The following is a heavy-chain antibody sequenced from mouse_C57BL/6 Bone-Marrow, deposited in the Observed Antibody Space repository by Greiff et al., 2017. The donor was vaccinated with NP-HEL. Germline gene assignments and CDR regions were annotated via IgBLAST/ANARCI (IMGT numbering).Heavy chain of an antibody. Sequence: QVQLQQSGAELVKPGASVKLSCKASGYTFTSYWMHWVKQRPGRGLEWIGRIDPNSGGTKYNEKFKSKATLTVDKPSSTAYMQLSSLTSEDSAVYYCARERPITTVVEFYAMDYWGQGTSVTVSS. CDR2: IDPNSGGT. CDR1: GYTFTSYW. CDR3: ARERPITTVVEFYAMDY. J-gene: IGHJ4*01. V-gene: IGHV1-72*01. D-gene: IGHD1-1*01.